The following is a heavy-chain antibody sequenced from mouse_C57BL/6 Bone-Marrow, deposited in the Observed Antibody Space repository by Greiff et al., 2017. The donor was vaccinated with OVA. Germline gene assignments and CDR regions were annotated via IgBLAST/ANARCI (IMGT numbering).Heavy chain of an antibody. CDR2: IYPGNSDT. Sequence: EVQLQQSGTVLARPGASVKMSCKTSGYTFTSYWMHWVKQRPGQGLEWIGAIYPGNSDTSYNQKFKGKAKLTAVTSASTAYMELSSLTNEDSAVYYCTRLGVYYDYDGVYYWGQGTTLTVSS. D-gene: IGHD2-4*01. CDR1: GYTFTSYW. V-gene: IGHV1-5*01. CDR3: TRLGVYYDYDGVYY. J-gene: IGHJ2*01.